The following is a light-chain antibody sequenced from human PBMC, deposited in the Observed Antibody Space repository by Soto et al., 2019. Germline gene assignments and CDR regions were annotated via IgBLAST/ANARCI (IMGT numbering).Light chain of an antibody. J-gene: IGLJ3*02. Sequence: QSALTQPASVSGSPGQSITISCTGSSSDIGSYGLVSWYQQHPGKAPKLIIYGVNKRPSGVSNRFSGSKSDYTASLTISGLQAEDEADYYCCSYAGSFTWVFGGGTKLTVL. CDR2: GVN. V-gene: IGLV2-23*02. CDR3: CSYAGSFTWV. CDR1: SSDIGSYGL.